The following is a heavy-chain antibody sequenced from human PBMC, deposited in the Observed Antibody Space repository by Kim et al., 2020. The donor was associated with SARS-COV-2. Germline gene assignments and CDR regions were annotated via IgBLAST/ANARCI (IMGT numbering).Heavy chain of an antibody. CDR1: GGSISSYY. CDR3: ARENIVGKPFGYYYGMDV. Sequence: SETLSLTCTVSGGSISSYYWSWIRQPPGKGLEWIGYIYSSGSTNYNPSLKSRVTISVDTPKNQFSLKLSSVTAADTAVYYCARENIVGKPFGYYYGMDVWGQGTTVTVSS. V-gene: IGHV4-59*01. D-gene: IGHD1-26*01. J-gene: IGHJ6*02. CDR2: IYSSGST.